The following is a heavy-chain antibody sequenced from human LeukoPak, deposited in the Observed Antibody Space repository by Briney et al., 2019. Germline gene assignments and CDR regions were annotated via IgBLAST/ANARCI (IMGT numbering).Heavy chain of an antibody. J-gene: IGHJ1*01. CDR1: GFTFSTYA. CDR3: AKTLSVTMWGFHH. D-gene: IGHD4-17*01. CDR2: LSASGGST. Sequence: GGSLRLSCAASGFTFSTYAMSWVRHAPGKGLEWVSGLSASGGSTYYADSVKGRFTISRDNSKNALYLQMNSLRAEDTAVYYCAKTLSVTMWGFHHWGQGTLVTVSS. V-gene: IGHV3-23*01.